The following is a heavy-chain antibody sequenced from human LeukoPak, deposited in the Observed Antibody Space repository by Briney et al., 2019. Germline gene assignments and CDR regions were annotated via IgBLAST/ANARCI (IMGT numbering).Heavy chain of an antibody. V-gene: IGHV3-30-3*01. D-gene: IGHD2-21*02. Sequence: PGGSLRLSCAASGFTFRSYAMHWVRQAPGKGLEWVAVISYDGSNKYYSDSVKGRFTITRDNSKSSLYLEMNSLKPEDTTVYYCATSLFGGGDSTRNWFDPWGQGTLVTVSS. J-gene: IGHJ5*02. CDR1: GFTFRSYA. CDR3: ATSLFGGGDSTRNWFDP. CDR2: ISYDGSNK.